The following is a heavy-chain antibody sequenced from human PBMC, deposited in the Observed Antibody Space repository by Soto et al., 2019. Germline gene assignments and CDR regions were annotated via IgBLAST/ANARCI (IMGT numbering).Heavy chain of an antibody. CDR2: INAGNGNT. V-gene: IGHV1-3*01. D-gene: IGHD6-19*01. CDR3: ASPTIAVAGTDYYGMDV. CDR1: GYTFTSYA. J-gene: IGHJ6*02. Sequence: GASVKVSCKASGYTFTSYAMHWVRPAPGQRLEWMGWINAGNGNTKYSQKFQGRVTITRDTSASTAYMELSSLRSEDTAVYYCASPTIAVAGTDYYGMDVWGQGTTVTVSS.